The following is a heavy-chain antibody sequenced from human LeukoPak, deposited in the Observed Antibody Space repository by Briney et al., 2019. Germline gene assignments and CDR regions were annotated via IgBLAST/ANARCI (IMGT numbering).Heavy chain of an antibody. V-gene: IGHV3-64*01. Sequence: GGSLRLSCAASGFIFRNYAMHWVRQAPGKGLEYVSAISSSGDNTYYGNSVRGRFTISRDNSKNTLFLQMGSLRVEDTAVYYCVREERGLAIDYWGQGTLVTVSS. CDR2: ISSSGDNT. J-gene: IGHJ4*02. CDR3: VREERGLAIDY. D-gene: IGHD5-12*01. CDR1: GFIFRNYA.